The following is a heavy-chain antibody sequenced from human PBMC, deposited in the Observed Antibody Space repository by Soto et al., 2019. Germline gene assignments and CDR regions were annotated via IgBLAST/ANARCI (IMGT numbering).Heavy chain of an antibody. D-gene: IGHD2-15*01. CDR2: IKSKTDGETT. V-gene: IGHV3-15*07. CDR3: TTDAGVVVVVDGVNSRFDY. CDR1: GFTFSDAW. Sequence: EVQLVESGGGLVKPGGSLRHSCGASGFTFSDAWMNWVRQAPGKGLEWVGHIKSKTDGETTEYAAPVKGRFTISRDDSKNTLYLQMNSLKTADTAVYYGTTDAGVVVVVDGVNSRFDYWCQGTLVTVSS. J-gene: IGHJ4*02.